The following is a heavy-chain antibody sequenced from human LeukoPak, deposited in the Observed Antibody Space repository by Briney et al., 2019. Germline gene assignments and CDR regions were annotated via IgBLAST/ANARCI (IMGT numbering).Heavy chain of an antibody. D-gene: IGHD2-15*01. Sequence: GGSLRLSCAASGFTFSIYWMHWVRQAPGEGLVWVSRINGDGRTATYADSVKGRFTISRDNAKNTLSLQMNNLRAEDTAVYYCAKSGLNRFDYWGQGTLVTVSS. CDR3: AKSGLNRFDY. CDR1: GFTFSIYW. V-gene: IGHV3-74*01. CDR2: INGDGRTA. J-gene: IGHJ4*02.